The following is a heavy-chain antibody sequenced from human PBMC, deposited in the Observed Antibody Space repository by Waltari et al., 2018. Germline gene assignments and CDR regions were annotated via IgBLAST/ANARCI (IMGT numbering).Heavy chain of an antibody. J-gene: IGHJ4*02. Sequence: QVQLVQSGAEVKKPGSSVKVPCKASGGTFSSYTISWVRQAPGQGREWMGRIIPMLGIANYGQKFQGRVTITADKSTSTAYMELSSLRSEDTAVYYWARVNDYADCFDDWGQGTLVTVSS. CDR1: GGTFSSYT. CDR3: ARVNDYADCFDD. D-gene: IGHD4-17*01. V-gene: IGHV1-69*02. CDR2: IIPMLGIA.